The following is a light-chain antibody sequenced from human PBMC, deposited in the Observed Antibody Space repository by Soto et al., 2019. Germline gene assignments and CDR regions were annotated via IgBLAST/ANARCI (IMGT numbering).Light chain of an antibody. CDR2: DVS. V-gene: IGLV2-14*03. J-gene: IGLJ1*01. CDR1: SSDVGGYNY. Sequence: QSVLTQPASVSGSPGQSITLSCTGTSSDVGGYNYVSWYQHHPGKAPKLMIYDVSNRPSGVSTRFAGSKSGNTASLTISGLQPEAEADYYCSSYTPGHSSQVVFGTGTKLTVL. CDR3: SSYTPGHSSQVV.